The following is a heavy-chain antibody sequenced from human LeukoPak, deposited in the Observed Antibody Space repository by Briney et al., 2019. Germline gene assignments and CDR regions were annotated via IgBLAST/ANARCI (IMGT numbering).Heavy chain of an antibody. Sequence: GGSLRLSCAASGFTFSSCSMNWVRQAPGKGLEWVSHIGRGITYADSVKGRFTISRDNAKNSVYLQMNSLRAEDTAVYYCARDREGWLQYWGQGTLVTVSS. CDR3: ARDREGWLQY. CDR1: GFTFSSCS. J-gene: IGHJ4*02. D-gene: IGHD5-24*01. CDR2: IGRGIT. V-gene: IGHV3-48*04.